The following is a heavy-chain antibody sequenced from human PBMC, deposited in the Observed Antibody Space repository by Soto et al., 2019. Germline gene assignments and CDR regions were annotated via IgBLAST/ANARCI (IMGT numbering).Heavy chain of an antibody. Sequence: PSETLSLTCIVSGGSISNYYWSWIRQPPGKGLEWIGYIYYRGSTNYNPSLKSRVTISVDTSKNQFSLKLSSVTAADTAVYYCARGGYNWNDVTDYWGQGTQVTVSS. CDR1: GGSISNYY. D-gene: IGHD1-20*01. CDR2: IYYRGST. CDR3: ARGGYNWNDVTDY. J-gene: IGHJ4*02. V-gene: IGHV4-59*01.